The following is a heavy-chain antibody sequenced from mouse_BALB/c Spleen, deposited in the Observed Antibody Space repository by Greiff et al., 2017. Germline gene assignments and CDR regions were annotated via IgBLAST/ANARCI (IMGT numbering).Heavy chain of an antibody. CDR3: ANYGNYVGAMDY. V-gene: IGHV14-1*02. CDR1: GYTFTSYY. D-gene: IGHD2-1*01. J-gene: IGHJ4*01. CDR2: IDPENGNT. Sequence: VQLQQSGAELVKPGASVKLSCKASGYTFTSYYMHWVKQRPEQGLEWIGWIDPENGNTIYDPKFQGKASITADTSSNTAYMQLSSLTSEDTAVYYCANYGNYVGAMDYWGQGTSVTVSS.